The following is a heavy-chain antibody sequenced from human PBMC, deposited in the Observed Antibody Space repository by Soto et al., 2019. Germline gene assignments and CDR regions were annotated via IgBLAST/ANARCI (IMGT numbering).Heavy chain of an antibody. CDR3: AKSLLDYHLETIPDHPFDH. Sequence: PGGSLRLSCAISGFTLSSYAMSWVRRAPGKGLEWITSLSSSGAGAYYADSVKGRFTISRDNSRNTLFLQMNSLKAEDTAIYFCAKSLLDYHLETIPDHPFDHWGQGTLVTVSS. D-gene: IGHD3-10*01. J-gene: IGHJ4*02. V-gene: IGHV3-23*01. CDR2: LSSSGAGA. CDR1: GFTLSSYA.